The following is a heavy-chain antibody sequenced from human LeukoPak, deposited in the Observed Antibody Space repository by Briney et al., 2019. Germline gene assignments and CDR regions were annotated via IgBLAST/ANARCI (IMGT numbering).Heavy chain of an antibody. V-gene: IGHV3-11*01. J-gene: IGHJ4*02. Sequence: GGSLRLSCAASGFTFSDYYMSWIRQAPGKGLEWVSYINSGDSTVYYADSVKGRFTISRDNAKNSLYLQMNSLRAEDTALYYCAKGLSIAVADNFDYWGQGTLVTVSS. CDR3: AKGLSIAVADNFDY. D-gene: IGHD6-19*01. CDR1: GFTFSDYY. CDR2: INSGDSTV.